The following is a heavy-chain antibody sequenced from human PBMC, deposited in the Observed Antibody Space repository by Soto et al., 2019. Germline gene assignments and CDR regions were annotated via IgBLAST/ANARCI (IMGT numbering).Heavy chain of an antibody. CDR2: INPICGRT. J-gene: IGHJ4*02. V-gene: IGHV1-46*01. Sequence: GASVKVSCKASGYTFTSYYMHWVRQAPGQGLEWMGRINPICGRTNYAQKFQGRVTITTDESTSTVYMELSSLRSEDTAVYYCARLRNDYWGQGTLVTVSS. CDR3: ARLRNDY. D-gene: IGHD5-12*01. CDR1: GYTFTSYY.